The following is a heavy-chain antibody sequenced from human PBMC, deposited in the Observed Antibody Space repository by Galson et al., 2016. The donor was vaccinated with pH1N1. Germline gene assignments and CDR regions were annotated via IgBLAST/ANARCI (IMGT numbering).Heavy chain of an antibody. V-gene: IGHV3-23*01. CDR3: AKGGKVGVQGYYYALDV. D-gene: IGHD2-2*01. J-gene: IGHJ6*02. CDR2: LSAASTAV. CDR1: GFIFSSYA. Sequence: SLRLSCAASGFIFSSYAMTWVRQAPGKGLEWVSALSAASTAVYYGNSVKGLFTISRDNSKNTPYLQMNSLRAEDTAVYYCAKGGKVGVQGYYYALDVWGQGTAITVSS.